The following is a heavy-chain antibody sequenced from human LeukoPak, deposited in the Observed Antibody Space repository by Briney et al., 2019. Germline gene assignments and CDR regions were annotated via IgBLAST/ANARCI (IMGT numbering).Heavy chain of an antibody. D-gene: IGHD3-22*01. CDR2: ISSSGSTI. V-gene: IGHV3-11*04. CDR1: GFTFSDFY. CDR3: ARGNYDISGFDP. J-gene: IGHJ5*02. Sequence: GGNLTFYCAASGFTFSDFYRSWQRHAPGKGLEWGSYISSSGSTIYYEDYVKGRFTISRDNAKNSLYLQMNSLRAEDTAVYYCARGNYDISGFDPWGQGTLVTVSS.